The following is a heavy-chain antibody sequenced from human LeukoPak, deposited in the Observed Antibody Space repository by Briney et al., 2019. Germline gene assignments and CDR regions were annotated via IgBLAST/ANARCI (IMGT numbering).Heavy chain of an antibody. CDR1: GGSISSSSYY. CDR3: ARDFWGGPRY. J-gene: IGHJ4*02. D-gene: IGHD3-3*01. CDR2: HYYRGTT. Sequence: SETLSLTCTVPGGSISSSSYYWGWSRQPPGKGGEWIGGHYYRGTTYYNPSLKSRVAISVDTSKIQFTLKLASVTAADTAVYCCARDFWGGPRYWGQGTLVTVSS. V-gene: IGHV4-39*02.